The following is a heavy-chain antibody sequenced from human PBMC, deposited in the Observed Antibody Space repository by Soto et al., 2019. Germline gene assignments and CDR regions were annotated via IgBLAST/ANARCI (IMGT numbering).Heavy chain of an antibody. D-gene: IGHD2-2*01. J-gene: IGHJ6*02. CDR2: INHSGST. CDR1: GGSFSGYY. V-gene: IGHV4-34*01. Sequence: PSETLSLTCAVYGGSFSGYYWSWIRQPPGKGLEWIGEINHSGSTNYNPSLKSRVTISVDTSKNQFSLKLSSVTAADTAVYYCARGKKYCSSTSCYGGGYYYYGMDAWGQGTTVTVSS. CDR3: ARGKKYCSSTSCYGGGYYYYGMDA.